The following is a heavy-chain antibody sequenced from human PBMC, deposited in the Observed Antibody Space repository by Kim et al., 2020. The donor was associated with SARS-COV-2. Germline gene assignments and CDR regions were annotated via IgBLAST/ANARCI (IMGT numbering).Heavy chain of an antibody. J-gene: IGHJ4*02. D-gene: IGHD3-22*01. Sequence: SETLSLTCTVSGASISSNEYFWSWIRHHPGKGLEWIGYVYSSGSTYYNPSLRSRVSISVDTSKNQFSLKLSSVTAAEPAVYYCARLRFSHNSAPFDYCGQRSLVTVAS. CDR3: ARLRFSHNSAPFDY. V-gene: IGHV4-31*03. CDR1: GASISSNEYF. CDR2: VYSSGST.